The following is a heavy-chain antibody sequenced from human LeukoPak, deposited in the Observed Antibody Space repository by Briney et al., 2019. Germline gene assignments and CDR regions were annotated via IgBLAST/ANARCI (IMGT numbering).Heavy chain of an antibody. CDR2: ISSSGSTI. Sequence: GGSLRLSCAASGFIFRSYEMNWVRQAPGKGLEWVSYISSSGSTIYYADSVKGRFTLSRDNAKNSLYLQMNSLRAEDTAVYYCAGGPKQQLLWGRASNGFDPWGQGTLVTVSS. CDR3: AGGPKQQLLWGRASNGFDP. V-gene: IGHV3-48*03. J-gene: IGHJ5*02. D-gene: IGHD2-2*01. CDR1: GFIFRSYE.